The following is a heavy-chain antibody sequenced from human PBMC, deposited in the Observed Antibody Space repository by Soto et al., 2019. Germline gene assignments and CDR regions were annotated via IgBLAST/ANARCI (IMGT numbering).Heavy chain of an antibody. CDR3: ASHVHNQGYEYYFDS. J-gene: IGHJ4*02. CDR2: IGYTWTI. CDR1: GGSISSNSYY. Sequence: QLQLQESGPGLVKPSETLSLTCTASGGSISSNSYYWGWIRQSPGKGLEWIGSIGYTWTIYYNPSLQSRVTMSVDTSENQISLRLSSMTAADTAVYYCASHVHNQGYEYYFDSWSQGTLVTVSS. D-gene: IGHD3-3*01. V-gene: IGHV4-39*01.